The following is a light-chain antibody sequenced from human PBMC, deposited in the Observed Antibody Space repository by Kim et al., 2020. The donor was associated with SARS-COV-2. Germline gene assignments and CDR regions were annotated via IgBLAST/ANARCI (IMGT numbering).Light chain of an antibody. Sequence: GQSFTISCTGTSSDIGVYNYVSWYQQYRDKAPKLIIYNVNERPSGVSNRFSGSKSGNTASLTISGLQAEDEADYYCSSHTSTSTVVFGGGTQLTVL. CDR3: SSHTSTSTVV. CDR1: SSDIGVYNY. J-gene: IGLJ2*01. V-gene: IGLV2-14*03. CDR2: NVN.